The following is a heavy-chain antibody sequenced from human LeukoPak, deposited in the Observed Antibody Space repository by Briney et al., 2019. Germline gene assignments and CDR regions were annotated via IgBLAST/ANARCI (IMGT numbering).Heavy chain of an antibody. V-gene: IGHV1-2*02. CDR3: ARTDSSGYYYYDY. CDR2: INPNSGGT. J-gene: IGHJ4*02. Sequence: ASVEVSCKASGYTFTGYYMHWVRQAPGQGLEWMGWINPNSGGTNYAEKFQGRVTMTRDTSISTAYMELSRLRSDDTAVYYCARTDSSGYYYYDYWGQGTLVTVSS. CDR1: GYTFTGYY. D-gene: IGHD3-22*01.